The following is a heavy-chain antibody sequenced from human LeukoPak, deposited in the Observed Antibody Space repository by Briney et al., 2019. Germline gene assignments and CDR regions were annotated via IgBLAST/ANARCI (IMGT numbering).Heavy chain of an antibody. J-gene: IGHJ4*02. CDR2: TWYDGSIK. V-gene: IGHV3-33*01. CDR1: GFNFNTYG. CDR3: TRGYYGSGKFDY. D-gene: IGHD3-10*01. Sequence: GGSLRLSCRASGFNFNTYGIHWVRQAPGKGLEWVAVTWYDGSIKYYGDSVKGRFTISRDNTKNTVYLQMNSLRAEDTAVYYCTRGYYGSGKFDYWGQGTLLTVCS.